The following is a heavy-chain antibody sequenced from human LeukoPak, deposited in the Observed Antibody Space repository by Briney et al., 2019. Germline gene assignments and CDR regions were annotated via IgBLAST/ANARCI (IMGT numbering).Heavy chain of an antibody. CDR2: IYYSGST. CDR3: ARGRASQYFQH. D-gene: IGHD6-6*01. J-gene: IGHJ1*01. CDR1: GYSISSSNW. Sequence: PSETLSLTCAVSGYSISSSNWWGWIRQPPGKGLEWIGYIYYSGSTYYNPSLKSRVTISVDTSKNQFSLKLSSVTAADTAVYYCARGRASQYFQHWGQGTLVTVSS. V-gene: IGHV4-28*03.